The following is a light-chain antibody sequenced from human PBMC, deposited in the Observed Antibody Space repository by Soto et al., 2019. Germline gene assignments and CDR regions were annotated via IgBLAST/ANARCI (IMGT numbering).Light chain of an antibody. Sequence: QSVLTQPPSVSGAPGQRVTISCTGSSSNIGAGFDVRWYQQLPGTAPKLLIYGNSNRPSGVPDRFSDSKSGTSASLAITGLQAEYEADYYCQCYDSSLSGVVFGGGTKLTVL. J-gene: IGLJ2*01. CDR2: GNS. CDR3: QCYDSSLSGVV. V-gene: IGLV1-40*01. CDR1: SSNIGAGFD.